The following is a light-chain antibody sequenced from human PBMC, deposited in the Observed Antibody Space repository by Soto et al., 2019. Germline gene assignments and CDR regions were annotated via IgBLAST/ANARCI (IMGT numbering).Light chain of an antibody. V-gene: IGLV1-44*01. J-gene: IGLJ1*01. CDR3: SACDDRLNGYV. CDR2: NEN. Sequence: QTVVTQPPSASGTPGQRVTISCSGSSSNIGSNPVNWYQQFPGMATKLLIYNENQRPSGVPDRFADSKSGTSASLAISGLQSEDEAEYYCSACDDRLNGYVFATGTKLTVL. CDR1: SSNIGSNP.